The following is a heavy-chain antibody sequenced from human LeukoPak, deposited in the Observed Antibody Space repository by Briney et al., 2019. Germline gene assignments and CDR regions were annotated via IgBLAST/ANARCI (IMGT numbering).Heavy chain of an antibody. CDR1: GFTFSIYG. Sequence: VEPGRSLRLSCAASGFTFSIYGMHWVPQTPGTGLDWVAVISYDGSNKYYPDSVKGRFTISRDNSKNTLYLQMNSLRAEDTAVYYCAKLSYSSGQDEFYWGQGTLVTVSS. D-gene: IGHD6-19*01. CDR3: AKLSYSSGQDEFY. CDR2: ISYDGSNK. V-gene: IGHV3-30*18. J-gene: IGHJ4*02.